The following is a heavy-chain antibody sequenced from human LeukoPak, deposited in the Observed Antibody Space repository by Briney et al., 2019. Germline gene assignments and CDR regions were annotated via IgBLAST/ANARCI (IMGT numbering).Heavy chain of an antibody. CDR3: ATADPRLYTIRYFEY. J-gene: IGHJ4*02. D-gene: IGHD3-9*01. CDR1: GGTFSSYA. CDR2: IIPIFGTA. V-gene: IGHV1-69*06. Sequence: ASVKVSCKASGGTFSSYAISWVRQAPGQGLEWMGGIIPIFGTANYAQKFQGRITLTEDTSTDIAYMELSSLRSEDTAVYYCATADPRLYTIRYFEYWGQGTLVTVSS.